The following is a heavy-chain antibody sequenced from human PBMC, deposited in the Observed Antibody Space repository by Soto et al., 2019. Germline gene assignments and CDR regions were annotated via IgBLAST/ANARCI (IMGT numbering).Heavy chain of an antibody. D-gene: IGHD2-15*01. Sequence: QVQLVESGGGVVQPGRSLRLSCAASGFTFSSYGMHWVRKAPGKGLEWVAVIWYDGSNKYYADSVKGRFTISRDNSKNTLYLQMNSLRAEDTAVYYCARGALGYCSGGSCFDDAFDIWGQGTMVTVSS. J-gene: IGHJ3*02. CDR2: IWYDGSNK. CDR3: ARGALGYCSGGSCFDDAFDI. V-gene: IGHV3-33*01. CDR1: GFTFSSYG.